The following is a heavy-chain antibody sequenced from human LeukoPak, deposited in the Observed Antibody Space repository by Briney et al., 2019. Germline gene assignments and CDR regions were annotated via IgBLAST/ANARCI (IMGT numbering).Heavy chain of an antibody. CDR1: GGSISSYY. D-gene: IGHD5-24*01. Sequence: SETLSLTCTFSGGSISSYYWNWIRQPPGKGLGWIGYIYYSGSTSYNPSLKSRVTISVDTSKNQFSLKLSSVTAADTAVYYCARHERDASLDHALDIWGQGTMVTVSS. CDR3: ARHERDASLDHALDI. CDR2: IYYSGST. J-gene: IGHJ3*02. V-gene: IGHV4-59*08.